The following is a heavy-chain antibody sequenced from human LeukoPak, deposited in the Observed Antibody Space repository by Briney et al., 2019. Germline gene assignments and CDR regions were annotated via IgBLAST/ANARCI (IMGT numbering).Heavy chain of an antibody. V-gene: IGHV4-31*11. CDR2: IYYSGCT. J-gene: IGHJ5*02. Sequence: PSETLSLTCAVSGGSISSGGYYWSWIRQHPGKGLEWIGNIYYSGCTYYNPSLKSRVTISVDTSKNQFSLKLSSVTAADTAVYYCARGLSDIVVVPAAIPIRFDPWGQGTLVTVSS. CDR1: GGSISSGGYY. D-gene: IGHD2-2*02. CDR3: ARGLSDIVVVPAAIPIRFDP.